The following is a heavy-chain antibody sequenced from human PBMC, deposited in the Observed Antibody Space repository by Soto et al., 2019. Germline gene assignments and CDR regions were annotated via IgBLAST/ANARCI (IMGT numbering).Heavy chain of an antibody. CDR2: ISGSGDSI. D-gene: IGHD7-27*01. CDR3: STGRQMGY. V-gene: IGHV3-23*01. Sequence: EVQVLESGGDLVQPGGSLRLSCAASGFTFSNYAMTWVRQAPGKGLEWVSTISGSGDSIYYADSVKGRFTISRDNSKNTLYLQMNSLRADDWAVYYCSTGRQMGYWGQATLVIVSS. J-gene: IGHJ4*02. CDR1: GFTFSNYA.